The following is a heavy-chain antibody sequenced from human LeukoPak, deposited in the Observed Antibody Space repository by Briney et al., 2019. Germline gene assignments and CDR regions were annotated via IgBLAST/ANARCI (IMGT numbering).Heavy chain of an antibody. D-gene: IGHD2-15*01. V-gene: IGHV1-18*01. CDR2: IGVNNGKI. CDR1: GYTLGSYG. CDR3: ARVSGLGGLFDY. Sequence: ASVKVSCKASGYTLGSYGISWVRQAPGQGLEWMVGIGVNNGKINHAQKFQGRVTMTTDTSTSSAYMELRSLRPDDTAIYYCARVSGLGGLFDYWGQGTLVTVSP. J-gene: IGHJ4*02.